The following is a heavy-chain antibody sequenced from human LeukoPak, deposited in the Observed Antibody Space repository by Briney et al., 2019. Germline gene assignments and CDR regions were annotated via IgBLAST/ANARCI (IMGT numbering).Heavy chain of an antibody. J-gene: IGHJ6*02. CDR3: ARTEGRGMDV. CDR2: ISYLGSAI. Sequence: GGSLRLSCAASGFTFRSYSMNWVRQAPEKGLEWVAYISYLGSAIYYADSVKGRFTISRDSAKNSLYLQRNSLRDEDTAVYFCARTEGRGMDVWGQGTTVTVSS. D-gene: IGHD1-14*01. V-gene: IGHV3-48*02. CDR1: GFTFRSYS.